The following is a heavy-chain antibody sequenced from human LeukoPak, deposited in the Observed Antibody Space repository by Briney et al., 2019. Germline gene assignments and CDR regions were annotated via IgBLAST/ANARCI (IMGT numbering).Heavy chain of an antibody. CDR1: GGTFSGYA. J-gene: IGHJ4*02. V-gene: IGHV1-69*05. CDR2: TIPIFGTA. CDR3: GRELGRQWLVD. D-gene: IGHD6-19*01. Sequence: SVKVSCKASGGTFSGYAISWVRQAPGQGLEWMGRTIPIFGTANYAQKFQGRVTITTDESTSTAFMELSSLRSEDTAVYYCGRELGRQWLVDWGQGTLVTVSS.